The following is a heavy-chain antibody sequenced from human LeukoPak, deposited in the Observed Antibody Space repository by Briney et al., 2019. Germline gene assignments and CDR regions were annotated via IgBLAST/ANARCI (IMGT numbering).Heavy chain of an antibody. J-gene: IGHJ4*02. Sequence: SETLSLTCTVSGGSISSSSYYWDWIRQPPGKGLEWIGSIYYSGSTYCNPSLKSRVTISVDTSKNQFSLKLSSVTAADTAVYYCARRYSSGWYFDYWGQGTLVTVSS. V-gene: IGHV4-39*07. D-gene: IGHD6-19*01. CDR3: ARRYSSGWYFDY. CDR1: GGSISSSSYY. CDR2: IYYSGST.